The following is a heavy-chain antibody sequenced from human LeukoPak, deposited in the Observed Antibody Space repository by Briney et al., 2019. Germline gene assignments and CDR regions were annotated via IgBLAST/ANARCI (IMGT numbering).Heavy chain of an antibody. CDR2: IYTSGST. J-gene: IGHJ4*02. CDR1: GGSIITYY. Sequence: SETLSLTCTVSGGSIITYYWSWIRRPAGKGLEWIGRIYTSGSTNYNPSLKSRVTMSVDTSKNQFSLKLSSVTAADTAVYYCARLGVGAMYYFDYWGQGTLVTVSS. V-gene: IGHV4-4*07. CDR3: ARLGVGAMYYFDY. D-gene: IGHD1-26*01.